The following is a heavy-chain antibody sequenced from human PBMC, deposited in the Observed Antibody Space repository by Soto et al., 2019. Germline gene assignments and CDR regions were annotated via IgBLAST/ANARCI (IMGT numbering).Heavy chain of an antibody. V-gene: IGHV4-39*01. CDR3: ARNIAAAGTFDY. CDR2: IYYSGST. D-gene: IGHD6-13*01. Sequence: SETLSLTCTVSGGSISSSSYYWGWIPQPPGKGLEWIGSIYYSGSTYYNPSLKSRVTISVDASKNQFSLKLSSVTAADTAVYYCARNIAAAGTFDYWGQGTLVTSP. J-gene: IGHJ4*02. CDR1: GGSISSSSYY.